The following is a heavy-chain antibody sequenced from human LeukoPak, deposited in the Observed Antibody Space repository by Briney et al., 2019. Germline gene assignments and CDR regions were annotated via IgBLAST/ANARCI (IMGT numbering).Heavy chain of an antibody. J-gene: IGHJ4*02. V-gene: IGHV1-2*02. CDR1: GYTFTGYY. CDR2: INPNSGGT. Sequence: ASVKVSCKASGYTFTGYYIHWVRQAPGQGPEWMGWINPNSGGTNYAQNFQGRVTMTRDTSISTAYMELTSLRSDDTAVYYCATARDRNSVYSSFDYWGQGTLVTVSS. D-gene: IGHD5/OR15-5a*01. CDR3: ATARDRNSVYSSFDY.